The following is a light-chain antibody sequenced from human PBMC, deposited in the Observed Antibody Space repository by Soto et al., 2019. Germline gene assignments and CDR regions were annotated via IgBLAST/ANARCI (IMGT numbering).Light chain of an antibody. CDR2: DAS. J-gene: IGKJ4*01. CDR1: QSVSSY. Sequence: EIVLTQSPATLSLSPGERGTVSCRASQSVSSYLAWYQQRPGQAPRLLIYDASNRATGIPARFSGSGSGTDLTLTISSLETEDFAVYYCQQRSNWLLTFGGGTKVEIK. CDR3: QQRSNWLLT. V-gene: IGKV3-11*01.